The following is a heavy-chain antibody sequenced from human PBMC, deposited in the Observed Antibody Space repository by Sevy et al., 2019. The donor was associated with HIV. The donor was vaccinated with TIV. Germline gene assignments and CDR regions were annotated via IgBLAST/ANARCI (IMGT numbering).Heavy chain of an antibody. CDR3: HGDYDSSQLASYYYYGMDV. D-gene: IGHD3-22*01. Sequence: GESLTISCAASGFMFSSYAMSWVRQAPGKGLEWVSTIRGSGGSTYYADSVKGRFTISRDNSKNTLYLQMNSLRAEDTAVYYCHGDYDSSQLASYYYYGMDVWGQGTTVTVSS. CDR1: GFMFSSYA. CDR2: IRGSGGST. J-gene: IGHJ6*02. V-gene: IGHV3-23*01.